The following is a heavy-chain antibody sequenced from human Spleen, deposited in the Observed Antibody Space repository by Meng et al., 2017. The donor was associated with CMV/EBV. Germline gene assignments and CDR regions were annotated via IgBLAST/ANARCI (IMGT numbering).Heavy chain of an antibody. J-gene: IGHJ6*02. CDR1: GYIFTGYY. CDR3: ARQPISLDV. CDR2: INPNSGYT. Sequence: ASVKVSCKTSGYIFTGYYMHWVRQAPGQGLEWMGWINPNSGYTIYAQSFQGRVTMTRDTSISKAYVELSSLRSDDTAVYYCARQPISLDVWGQGTTVTVSS. D-gene: IGHD5-12*01. V-gene: IGHV1-2*02.